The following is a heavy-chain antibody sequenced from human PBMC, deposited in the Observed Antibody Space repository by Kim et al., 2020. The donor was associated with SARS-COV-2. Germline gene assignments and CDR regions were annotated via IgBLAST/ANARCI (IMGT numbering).Heavy chain of an antibody. D-gene: IGHD1-26*01. CDR3: ARDRELLDY. Sequence: GSTSYAQKFQGRVTMTRGTSTSTVYMELSSLRSEDTAVYYCARDRELLDYWGQGTLVTVSS. J-gene: IGHJ4*02. V-gene: IGHV1-46*01. CDR2: GST.